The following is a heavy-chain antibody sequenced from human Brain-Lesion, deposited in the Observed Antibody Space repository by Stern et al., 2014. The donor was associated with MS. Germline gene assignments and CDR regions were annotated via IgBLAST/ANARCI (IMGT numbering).Heavy chain of an antibody. Sequence: QVQLVESGPGLVKPSQTLSLSCTVSGGSISSGGYYWSWIRQPAGKGLEWIGRIFNSGSPRYNPSLKSGVTISIDTSKNQFSLRLTSMTAADTAVYYCARGRVVPGFQYYATDVWGQGTTVIVSS. D-gene: IGHD2-2*01. CDR1: GGSISSGGYY. V-gene: IGHV4-61*02. J-gene: IGHJ6*02. CDR3: ARGRVVPGFQYYATDV. CDR2: IFNSGSP.